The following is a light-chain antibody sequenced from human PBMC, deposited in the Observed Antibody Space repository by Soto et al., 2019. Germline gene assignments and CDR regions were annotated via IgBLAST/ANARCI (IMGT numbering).Light chain of an antibody. CDR3: CSYTTSNTRQIV. V-gene: IGLV2-14*01. J-gene: IGLJ1*01. Sequence: QSVLTQPASVSGSPGQSITISCTGTSSDVGGYNYVSWNQQHPGKALKFMIYDVSNRPSGVSNLFSASKSGNTASLTFSVLQAEDEADYYCCSYTTSNTRQIVFGTGTKVTVL. CDR1: SSDVGGYNY. CDR2: DVS.